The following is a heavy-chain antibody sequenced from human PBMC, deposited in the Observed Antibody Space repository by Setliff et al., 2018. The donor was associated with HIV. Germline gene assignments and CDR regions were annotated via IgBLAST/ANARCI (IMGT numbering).Heavy chain of an antibody. J-gene: IGHJ2*01. CDR2: TYYSGDS. Sequence: SETLSLTCTVSGGSISSSSYYWDWIRQPPGKGLEWIATTYYSGDSHYNPSLKSRVTISVDTSKNQFSLKLNSVTAADTAVYYCARAKYYYDTSAYYGSRDWYFDLWGRGTLVTVSS. D-gene: IGHD3-22*01. CDR3: ARAKYYYDTSAYYGSRDWYFDL. V-gene: IGHV4-39*07. CDR1: GGSISSSSYY.